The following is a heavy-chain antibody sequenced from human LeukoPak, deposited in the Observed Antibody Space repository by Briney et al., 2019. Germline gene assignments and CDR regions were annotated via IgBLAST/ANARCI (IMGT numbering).Heavy chain of an antibody. CDR1: GYIFTNYG. CDR2: ISVYTGKT. V-gene: IGHV1-18*01. Sequence: GASVKVSCKASGYIFTNYGISWVRQAPGQGLEWMGWISVYTGKTYHAQKFQARVTMTTDTSTTTAYMELRSLRSDDTAVYYCAKDRGWQYADYETVAVEHWGQGTLVTVSS. CDR3: AKDRGWQYADYETVAVEH. J-gene: IGHJ4*02. D-gene: IGHD4-17*01.